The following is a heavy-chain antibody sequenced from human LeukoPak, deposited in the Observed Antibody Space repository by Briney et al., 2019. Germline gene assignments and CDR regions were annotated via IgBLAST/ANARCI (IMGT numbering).Heavy chain of an antibody. J-gene: IGHJ4*02. D-gene: IGHD1-26*01. CDR2: TSTSGGSA. V-gene: IGHV3-23*01. CDR3: ARYSGSYYYPPAWDL. CDR1: GFTFSNNA. Sequence: GGSLRLSCAASGFTFSNNAMSWVRQAPGKGLEWVSATSTSGGSAYYADSVKGRFTISRDNSKNTLYLQMDSLGADDTAVYHCARYSGSYYYPPAWDLWGQGTLVTVSS.